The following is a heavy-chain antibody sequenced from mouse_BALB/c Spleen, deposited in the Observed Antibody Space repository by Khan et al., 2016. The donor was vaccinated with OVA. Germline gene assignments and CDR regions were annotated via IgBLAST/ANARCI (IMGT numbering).Heavy chain of an antibody. J-gene: IGHJ3*01. CDR3: ARYFGSRFAY. Sequence: QVQLKESGAELVRPGSSVKISCKASGYTFSSSWMNWVKQRPGQGLEWIGQIFPGNDDADYNGKFKGKTTLTADKSSSTAYMQLTSLTSEDSAVYFCARYFGSRFAYWSQGTLVTVSA. D-gene: IGHD1-1*01. CDR2: IFPGNDDA. CDR1: GYTFSSSW. V-gene: IGHV1-80*01.